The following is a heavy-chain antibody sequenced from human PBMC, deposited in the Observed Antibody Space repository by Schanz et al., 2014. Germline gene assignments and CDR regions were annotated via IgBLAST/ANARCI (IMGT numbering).Heavy chain of an antibody. D-gene: IGHD2-21*01. V-gene: IGHV3-48*04. CDR1: GFTFSNYG. J-gene: IGHJ1*01. Sequence: VQLVESGGDLVKPGGSLRLSCEASGFTFSNYGMNWVRQAPEKGLEWVSYISSSSGTIYYADSVKGRFTISRDNTRNSLYLQMNSLRVDDTAVYYCAREFVNWGQGTLVTVSS. CDR2: ISSSSGTI. CDR3: AREFVN.